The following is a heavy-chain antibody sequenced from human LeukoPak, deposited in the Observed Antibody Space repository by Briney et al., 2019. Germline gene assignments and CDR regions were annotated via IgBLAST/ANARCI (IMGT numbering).Heavy chain of an antibody. V-gene: IGHV3-30*01. CDR1: GFTFSSYA. CDR2: ISYDGSNK. CDR3: ARTGLLYSRGLDYYYMDV. D-gene: IGHD6-13*01. Sequence: PGGSLRLSCAASGFTFSSYAMHWVRQAPGKGLEWVAVISYDGSNKYYADSVKGRFTISRDNSKNTLYLQMNSLRAEDTAVYYCARTGLLYSRGLDYYYMDVWGKGPTVPVPS. J-gene: IGHJ6*03.